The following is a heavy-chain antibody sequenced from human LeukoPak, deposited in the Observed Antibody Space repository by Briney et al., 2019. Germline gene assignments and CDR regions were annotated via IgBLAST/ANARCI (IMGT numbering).Heavy chain of an antibody. Sequence: PSETLSLTCTVSGGSISRYYWSWIRQPPGKGLEYIGNISNSGSTNYNPSLKSRLSISIDTSKNQFSLKLSSVTAADTAVYYCTRDGCSSTSCYFDYWGQGTLVTVSS. CDR3: TRDGCSSTSCYFDY. CDR1: GGSISRYY. D-gene: IGHD2-2*01. CDR2: ISNSGST. V-gene: IGHV4-59*12. J-gene: IGHJ4*02.